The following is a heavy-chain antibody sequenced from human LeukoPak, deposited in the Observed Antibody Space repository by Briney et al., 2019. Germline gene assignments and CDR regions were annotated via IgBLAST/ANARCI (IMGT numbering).Heavy chain of an antibody. CDR1: GYTFTGYY. CDR3: ARPLLWWPQVGYFDY. Sequence: ASVKVSCKASGYTFTGYYMHWVRQAPGQGLEWMGWINPNSGGTNYAQKFQGRVTMTRDTSITTAYMELSRLRSDDTAVYYCARPLLWWPQVGYFDYWGQGTLVTVSS. D-gene: IGHD4/OR15-4a*01. CDR2: INPNSGGT. J-gene: IGHJ4*02. V-gene: IGHV1-2*02.